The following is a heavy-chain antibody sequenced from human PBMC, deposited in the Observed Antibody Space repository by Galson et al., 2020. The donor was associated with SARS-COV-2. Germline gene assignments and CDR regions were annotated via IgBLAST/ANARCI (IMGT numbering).Heavy chain of an antibody. J-gene: IGHJ4*02. D-gene: IGHD3-3*01. Sequence: SETLSLTCTVSGGSISSGGYYWSWIRQHPGKGLEWIGYIYYSGSTYYNPSLKSRVTISVDTSKNQFSLKLSSVTAADTAVYYCARLPSSIFGVVIQVLDYWGQGTLVTVSA. V-gene: IGHV4-31*03. CDR2: IYYSGST. CDR3: ARLPSSIFGVVIQVLDY. CDR1: GGSISSGGYY.